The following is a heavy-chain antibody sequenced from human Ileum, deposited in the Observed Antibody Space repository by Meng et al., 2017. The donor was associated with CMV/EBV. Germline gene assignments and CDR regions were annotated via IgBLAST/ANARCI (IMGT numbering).Heavy chain of an antibody. CDR2: INHSGST. V-gene: IGHV4-34*01. Sequence: LTCAVYGGSCSGYYWSWIRQPPGKGLEWIGEINHSGSTNYNPSLKSRVTISVDTSKNQFSLKLSSVTAADTAVYYCARVIDPYSSDYWGQGTLVTVSS. CDR3: ARVIDPYSSDY. CDR1: GGSCSGYY. J-gene: IGHJ4*02. D-gene: IGHD6-13*01.